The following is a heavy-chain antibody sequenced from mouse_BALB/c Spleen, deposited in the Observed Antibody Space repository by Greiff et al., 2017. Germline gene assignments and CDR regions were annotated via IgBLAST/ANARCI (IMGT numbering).Heavy chain of an antibody. V-gene: IGHV14-3*02. CDR2: IDPANGNT. Sequence: VQLKQSGAELVKPGASVKLSCTASGFNIKDTYMHWVKQRPEQGLEWIGRIDPANGNTKYDPKFQGKATITADTSSNTAYLQLSSLTSEDTAVYYCAGIYYGNYEALFDYWGQGTTLTVSS. D-gene: IGHD2-1*01. CDR3: AGIYYGNYEALFDY. CDR1: GFNIKDTY. J-gene: IGHJ2*01.